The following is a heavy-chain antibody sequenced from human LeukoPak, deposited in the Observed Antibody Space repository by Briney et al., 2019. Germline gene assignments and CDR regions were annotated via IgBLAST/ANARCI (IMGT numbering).Heavy chain of an antibody. CDR2: IRGDGNEK. CDR1: GFSFSTQR. D-gene: IGHD1-14*01. V-gene: IGHV3-7*03. CDR3: MTELLGY. Sequence: GGSLRLSCAASGFSFSTQRMHWVRQAPGRGLEFVANIRGDGNEKYYMDSMKGRLTISRDNAKNSLFLQMSGLRAEDTAVYYCMTELLGYRGQGTLVTVSS. J-gene: IGHJ4*02.